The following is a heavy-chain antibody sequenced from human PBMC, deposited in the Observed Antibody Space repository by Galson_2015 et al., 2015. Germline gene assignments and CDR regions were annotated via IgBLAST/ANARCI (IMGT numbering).Heavy chain of an antibody. V-gene: IGHV1-2*06. J-gene: IGHJ4*02. CDR1: GYTFTGYY. Sequence: SVKVSCKASGYTFTGYYMLWVRQAPGQGLEWMGRINPSSGGTDLAQKFQGRVTMTRDTSISTAYMELSRLRSDDTAVYYCTRDSYGDYYFDYWGQGTLVTVSS. D-gene: IGHD4-17*01. CDR2: INPSSGGT. CDR3: TRDSYGDYYFDY.